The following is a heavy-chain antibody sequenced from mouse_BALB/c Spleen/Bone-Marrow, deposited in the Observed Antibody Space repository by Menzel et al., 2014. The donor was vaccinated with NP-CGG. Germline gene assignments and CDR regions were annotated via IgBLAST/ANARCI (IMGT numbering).Heavy chain of an antibody. CDR3: ARHGDYYGSSLFAY. CDR2: INSDGGST. D-gene: IGHD1-1*01. CDR1: EYEFPSHD. Sequence: EVKLEESGGGLVQPGESLKLSCESNEYEFPSHDMSWVRKTPEKRLELVAAINSDGGSTYYPDTMERRFIISRDNSKKTLYLQMSCLRSEDTAFYYCARHGDYYGSSLFAYWGQGTLVTVSA. J-gene: IGHJ3*01. V-gene: IGHV5-2*03.